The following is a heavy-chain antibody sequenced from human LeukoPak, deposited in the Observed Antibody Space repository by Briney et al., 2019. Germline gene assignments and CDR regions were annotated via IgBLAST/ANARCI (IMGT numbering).Heavy chain of an antibody. V-gene: IGHV1-8*01. CDR1: GYTFTSYD. J-gene: IGHJ4*02. D-gene: IGHD4-17*01. CDR2: MNPNSGNT. Sequence: ASVKVSCKASGYTFTSYDINWVRQATGQGLEWMGWMNPNSGNTGYAQKFQGRVTMTRNTSISTAYTELSSLRSEDTAVYYCARAAYDYGDYGVDYWGQGTLVTVSS. CDR3: ARAAYDYGDYGVDY.